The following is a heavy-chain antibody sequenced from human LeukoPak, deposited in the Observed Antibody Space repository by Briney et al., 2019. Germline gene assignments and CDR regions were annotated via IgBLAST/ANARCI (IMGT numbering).Heavy chain of an antibody. CDR2: IYYTGRT. J-gene: IGHJ6*02. CDR1: AGSISSYY. V-gene: IGHV4-59*01. Sequence: PSETLSLTCNVSAGSISSYYWSWIRQPPGKGLEWIGYIYYTGRTNYNPSLESRVTISVDTSKNQFSLKLNSVTAADTAVYYCVRGPSGAGSYYFYNGMDVWGQGTTVIVSS. CDR3: VRGPSGAGSYYFYNGMDV. D-gene: IGHD6-19*01.